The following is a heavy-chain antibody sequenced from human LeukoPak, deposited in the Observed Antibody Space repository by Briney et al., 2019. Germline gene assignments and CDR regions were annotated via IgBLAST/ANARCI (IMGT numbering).Heavy chain of an antibody. D-gene: IGHD3-22*01. CDR3: AKGIDSSGYYPFDH. Sequence: PGGSLRLSCAASGFKFDNYGMSWVRQAPGKGLEWVSAISDTGGGTHYADSVKGRFTISRDNSKDTLYLQMNSLRAEDTAVYYCAKGIDSSGYYPFDHWGPGTLVTVSS. CDR1: GFKFDNYG. J-gene: IGHJ4*02. CDR2: ISDTGGGT. V-gene: IGHV3-23*01.